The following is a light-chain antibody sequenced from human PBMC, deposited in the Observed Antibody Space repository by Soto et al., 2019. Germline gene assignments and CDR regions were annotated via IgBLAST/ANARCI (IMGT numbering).Light chain of an antibody. CDR2: DAS. CDR1: QSISGW. V-gene: IGKV1-5*01. CDR3: QQYNTSPYT. J-gene: IGKJ2*01. Sequence: DIQMTQSPTTLSASVGDRVTITCRASQSISGWLAWYQQKPGKAPKLLIYDASTLESGVPSRFSGSGSGTKFNLTISSLQPDDFATYYCQQYNTSPYTFGQGTKLEIK.